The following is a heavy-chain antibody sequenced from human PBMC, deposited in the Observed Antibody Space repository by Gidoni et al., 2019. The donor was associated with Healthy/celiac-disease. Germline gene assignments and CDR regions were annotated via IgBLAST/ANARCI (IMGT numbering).Heavy chain of an antibody. D-gene: IGHD3-3*01. Sequence: QVQLVQSGAEVKKPGASVKVSCKASGYTFTSYGISWVRQAPGQGLEWMGWISAYNGNTNYAQKLQGRVTMTTDTSTSTAYMELRSLRSDDTAVYYCARVQRGDFWSGPGSVDYWGQGTLVTVSS. CDR1: GYTFTSYG. CDR3: ARVQRGDFWSGPGSVDY. CDR2: ISAYNGNT. V-gene: IGHV1-18*01. J-gene: IGHJ4*02.